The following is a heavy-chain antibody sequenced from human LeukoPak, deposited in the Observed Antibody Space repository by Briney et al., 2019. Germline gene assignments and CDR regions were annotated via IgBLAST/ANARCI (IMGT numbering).Heavy chain of an antibody. CDR2: IWGDENHK. CDR3: ARDVGSAPFDY. CDR1: RFTFNSYA. J-gene: IGHJ4*02. V-gene: IGHV3-33*08. D-gene: IGHD6-25*01. Sequence: GGSLRLSCAASRFTFNSYAMSWVRQAPGKGLEWVAVIWGDENHKYHGDSVRGRFTISRDNAKNTLYLQMDSLRVEDTAVYYCARDVGSAPFDYWGQGTLVTVSS.